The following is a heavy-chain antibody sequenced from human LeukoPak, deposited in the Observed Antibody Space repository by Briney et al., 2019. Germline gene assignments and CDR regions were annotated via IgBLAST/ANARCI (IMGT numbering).Heavy chain of an antibody. D-gene: IGHD3-16*01. CDR3: ARDWGMRYYFDY. J-gene: IGHJ4*02. V-gene: IGHV3-11*04. CDR2: IGSRGGTI. Sequence: PGGSLRLSCAASGFSFSLYNMNWVRQAPGKGLEWVSYIGSRGGTIYYADSVKGRFTISRDNAKNSLYLQMNSLRAEDTAVYYCARDWGMRYYFDYWGQGTLVTVSS. CDR1: GFSFSLYN.